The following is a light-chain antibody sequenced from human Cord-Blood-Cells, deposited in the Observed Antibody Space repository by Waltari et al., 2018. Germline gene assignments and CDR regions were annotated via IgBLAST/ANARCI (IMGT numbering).Light chain of an antibody. Sequence: QSALPQPASVSGSPGQSITISCTGTSSDVGSYNLVPWYQQHPGKAPKLMIYEVSKRPSGVSNRFSGSKSGNTASLTISGLQAEDEADYYCCSYAGSSTVVFGGGTKLTVL. CDR3: CSYAGSSTVV. CDR2: EVS. CDR1: SSDVGSYNL. V-gene: IGLV2-23*02. J-gene: IGLJ2*01.